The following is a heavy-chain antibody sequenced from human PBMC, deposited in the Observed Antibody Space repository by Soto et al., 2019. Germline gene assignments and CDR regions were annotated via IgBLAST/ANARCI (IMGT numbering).Heavy chain of an antibody. CDR3: ARLVGLEWLLNIYYYGMDV. V-gene: IGHV1-2*02. Sequence: ASVEVSCKASGYTFTGNYMHWVRQAPGQGLEWMGWINPRNGATNYAQKFQGRVTMTRDTSISTAYMELSRLRSDDTAVYYCARLVGLEWLLNIYYYGMDVWGQGTTVTVSS. J-gene: IGHJ6*02. CDR2: INPRNGAT. D-gene: IGHD3-3*01. CDR1: GYTFTGNY.